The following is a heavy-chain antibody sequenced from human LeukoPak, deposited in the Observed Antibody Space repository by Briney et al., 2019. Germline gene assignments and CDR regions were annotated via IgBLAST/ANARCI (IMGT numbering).Heavy chain of an antibody. CDR2: MNPNSGNT. Sequence: ASVKVSCKASGYTFTSYDINWVRQATGQGREWMGWMNPNSGNTGYAQKFQGRVTMTRNTSISTAYMELSSLRSEDTAVYYCARVSRRGYYFDYWGQGTLVPVSS. CDR3: ARVSRRGYYFDY. D-gene: IGHD2/OR15-2a*01. V-gene: IGHV1-8*01. J-gene: IGHJ4*02. CDR1: GYTFTSYD.